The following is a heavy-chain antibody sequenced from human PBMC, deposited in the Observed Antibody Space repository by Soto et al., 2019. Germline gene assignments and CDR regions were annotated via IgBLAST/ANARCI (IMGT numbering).Heavy chain of an antibody. CDR2: IFPGDSDT. CDR1: GYIFTSQW. V-gene: IGHV5-51*01. Sequence: GDSLKISCKASGYIFTSQWIGWVRQEPGKGLEWMGLIFPGDSDTRYSPSFQGQVTISADKSISTAFLQWSSLKASDTAMYYCARLVDGYPGYWGQGTLVTVSS. CDR3: ARLVDGYPGY. J-gene: IGHJ4*02. D-gene: IGHD5-12*01.